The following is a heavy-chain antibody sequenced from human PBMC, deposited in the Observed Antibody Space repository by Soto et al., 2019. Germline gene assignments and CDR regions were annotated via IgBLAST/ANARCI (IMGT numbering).Heavy chain of an antibody. J-gene: IGHJ3*02. CDR3: ASLYRSDDAFDI. V-gene: IGHV3-48*01. CDR2: ISSSSSTI. D-gene: IGHD1-26*01. Sequence: GSLRLSCAASGFTFSSYSINWVRQAPGKGLEWVSYISSSSSTIYYADSVKGRFTISRDNAKNSLYLQMNSLRAEDTAVYYCASLYRSDDAFDIWGQGTMVTVSS. CDR1: GFTFSSYS.